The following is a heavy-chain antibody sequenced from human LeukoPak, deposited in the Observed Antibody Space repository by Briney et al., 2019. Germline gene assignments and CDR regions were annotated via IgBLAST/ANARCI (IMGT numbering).Heavy chain of an antibody. CDR2: IYYSGST. J-gene: IGHJ4*02. V-gene: IGHV4-59*01. CDR3: ARYGLIRGFEY. D-gene: IGHD3-16*01. Sequence: SETLSLTCTVSGGSMSSYYWSWIRQPPGKGLEWIGYIYYSGSTNYSPSLKSRVTISVDTSKNQFSLKLSSVTAADTAVYYCARYGLIRGFEYWGQGTLVTVSS. CDR1: GGSMSSYY.